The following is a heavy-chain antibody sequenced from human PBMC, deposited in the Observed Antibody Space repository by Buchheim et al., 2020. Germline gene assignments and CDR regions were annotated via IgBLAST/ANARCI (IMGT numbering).Heavy chain of an antibody. Sequence: QLQLQESGSGLVKPSQTLSLTCAVSGGSISSGGYYWSWIRQHPGEGLEWIGYIYYSGSTYYNPSLKSRVTISVDTSKNQFSLKVNSVTVADTAVYYCARAQGLYYYAMDVWGQGTT. CDR1: GGSISSGGYY. J-gene: IGHJ6*02. V-gene: IGHV4-31*11. CDR3: ARAQGLYYYAMDV. CDR2: IYYSGST.